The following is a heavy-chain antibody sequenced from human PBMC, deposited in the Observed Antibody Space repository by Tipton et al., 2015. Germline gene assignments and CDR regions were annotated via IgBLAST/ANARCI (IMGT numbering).Heavy chain of an antibody. CDR3: ARRFSHSSSWTFDY. Sequence: TLSLTCTVSGGSISNSNYYWGWIRQPPGKGLEWIGYIYHRGDTNYNPSLKSRVTISVDTSKNQFSLKLSSVTAADTAVYYCARRFSHSSSWTFDYWGQGTLVTVSS. CDR1: GGSISNSNYY. CDR2: IYHRGDT. V-gene: IGHV4-39*01. J-gene: IGHJ4*02. D-gene: IGHD6-13*01.